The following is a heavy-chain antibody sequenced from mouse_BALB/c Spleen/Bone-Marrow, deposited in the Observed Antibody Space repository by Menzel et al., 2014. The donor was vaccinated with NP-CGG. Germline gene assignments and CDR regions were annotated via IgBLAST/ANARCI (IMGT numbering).Heavy chain of an antibody. CDR2: ISTSSGNT. D-gene: IGHD1-1*01. CDR1: VYPFTDYD. V-gene: IGHV1S137*01. Sequence: VQLHQSGSELVRPGVSVKLSCLRCVYPFTDYDLYWVKQSHAKSLAWVGVISTSSGNTNYNQKFKGKATMTVDKSSSTAYMELTRLTSEDSAIYYCARRGYGSSPFDYWGQGTPLTVSA. J-gene: IGHJ2*01. CDR3: ARRGYGSSPFDY.